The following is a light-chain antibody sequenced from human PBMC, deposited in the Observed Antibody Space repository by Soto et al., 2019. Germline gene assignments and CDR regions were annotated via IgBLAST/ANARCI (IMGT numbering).Light chain of an antibody. CDR3: ETWDSNTRV. Sequence: QPVLTQSSSASASLGSSVKLTCTLSSGHSSYIIAWHQQQPGKAARYLMKLEGSGSYNKGSGVPDRFSGYSSGADRYLTISNLQFEDEADYYCETWDSNTRVFGGGTKLTVL. V-gene: IGLV4-60*02. J-gene: IGLJ3*02. CDR2: LEGSGSY. CDR1: SGHSSYI.